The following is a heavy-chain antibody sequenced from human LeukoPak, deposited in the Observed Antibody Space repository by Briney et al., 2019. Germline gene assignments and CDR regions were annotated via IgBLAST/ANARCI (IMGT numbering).Heavy chain of an antibody. CDR1: GGSFSGYY. V-gene: IGHV4-34*01. J-gene: IGHJ4*02. Sequence: SETLSLTCAVYGGSFSGYYWSWIRQPPGKGLEWIGEINHSGSTNYNPSLKSRVTISVDTSKNQFSLKLTSVTAADTATYYCARVDWLSHFDYWGQGTLVTVSS. CDR3: ARVDWLSHFDY. D-gene: IGHD2-21*01. CDR2: INHSGST.